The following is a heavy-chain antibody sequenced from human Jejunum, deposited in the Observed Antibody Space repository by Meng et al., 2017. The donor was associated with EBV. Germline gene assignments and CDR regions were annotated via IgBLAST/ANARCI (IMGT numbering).Heavy chain of an antibody. CDR2: VHFSGIT. V-gene: IGHV4-34*01. D-gene: IGHD2-8*02. CDR1: GGSFGGYY. J-gene: IGHJ4*02. Sequence: QDQLTEVGRGLCSPRAPLSLPCAVSGGSFGGYYWSWFRQPPGRGLEYIGEVHFSGITNYTPSLKSRVTMSVDASKNQFSLRLTSVTAADTAVYYCARRTGDYVVGYWGQGTLVTVSS. CDR3: ARRTGDYVVGY.